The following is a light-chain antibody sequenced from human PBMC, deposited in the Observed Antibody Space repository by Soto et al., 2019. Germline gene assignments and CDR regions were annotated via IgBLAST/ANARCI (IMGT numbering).Light chain of an antibody. CDR2: AAS. CDR3: QQSSSTPWT. J-gene: IGKJ1*01. V-gene: IGKV1-39*01. Sequence: DSQMTQSPAFLSASVGDRVTITCRASQSISSYLNWYQQNRGKAPKLLIYAASSLQSGVPSRFSGRGSGTEFTITISRLKPEDYATYYGQQSSSTPWTVGQGTKVAIK. CDR1: QSISSY.